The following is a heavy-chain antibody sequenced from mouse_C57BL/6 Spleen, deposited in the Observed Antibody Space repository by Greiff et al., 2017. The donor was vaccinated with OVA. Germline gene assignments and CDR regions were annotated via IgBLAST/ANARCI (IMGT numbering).Heavy chain of an antibody. CDR1: GYTFTSYT. Sequence: VKLMESGAELARPGASVKMSCKASGYTFTSYTMHWVKQRPGQGLEWIGYINPSSGYTKYNQKFKDKATLTADKSSSTAYMQLSSLTSEDSAVYYCARDYYGSSYGGYWGQGTTLTVSS. V-gene: IGHV1-4*01. CDR2: INPSSGYT. CDR3: ARDYYGSSYGGY. D-gene: IGHD1-1*01. J-gene: IGHJ2*01.